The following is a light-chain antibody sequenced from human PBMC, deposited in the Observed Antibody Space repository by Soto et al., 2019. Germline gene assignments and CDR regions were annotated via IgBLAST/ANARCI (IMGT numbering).Light chain of an antibody. CDR2: EVS. CDR1: SSDIGRYSY. CDR3: SSYTSSSTL. V-gene: IGLV2-14*01. Sequence: QSALTQPASVSGSPGQSIAISCTGTSSDIGRYSYVSWYQQHPGKAPKLIIYEVSYRPSGVSTRFSGSKSDNTASLTISGLQAEDEADYFCSSYTSSSTLFGTGTKLTVL. J-gene: IGLJ1*01.